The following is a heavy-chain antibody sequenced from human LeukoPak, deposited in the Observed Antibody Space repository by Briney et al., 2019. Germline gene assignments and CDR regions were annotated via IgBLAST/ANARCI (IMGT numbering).Heavy chain of an antibody. J-gene: IGHJ4*02. D-gene: IGHD6-13*01. V-gene: IGHV3-48*01. CDR2: IDGTINLI. Sequence: GGSLRLSCAASGFTISNYNMNWVRQAPGKGLEWVSYIDGTINLIYYADSVKGRFTISRDNSKNTLYLQMNSLRVEDTAVYYCAKVYSSSWHSYFDYWGQGTLVTVSS. CDR3: AKVYSSSWHSYFDY. CDR1: GFTISNYN.